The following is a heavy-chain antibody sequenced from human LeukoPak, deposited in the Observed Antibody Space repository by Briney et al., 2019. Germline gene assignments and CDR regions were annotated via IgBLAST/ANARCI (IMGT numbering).Heavy chain of an antibody. V-gene: IGHV1-69*13. D-gene: IGHD3-3*01. CDR3: ARVWCPDLVVIIPYYYYGMDV. J-gene: IGHJ6*02. CDR2: IIPIFGIA. Sequence: GASVKVSCKASGGTFSSYAISWVRQAPGQGLEWMGGIIPIFGIANYAQKFQGRVAITADESTSTAYMELSSLRSEDTAVYYCARVWCPDLVVIIPYYYYGMDVWGQGTTVTVSS. CDR1: GGTFSSYA.